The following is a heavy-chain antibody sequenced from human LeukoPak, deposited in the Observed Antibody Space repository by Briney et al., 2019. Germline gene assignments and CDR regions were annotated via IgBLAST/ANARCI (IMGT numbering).Heavy chain of an antibody. Sequence: SQTLSLTCTVSGGSISSGGYYWSWIRQHPGKALEWIGYIYYSGSTYYNPSLKSRVTISVDTSKNQFSLKLSSVTAADTAVYYCARDFKFPFNYSDKSAYLGSWFDPWGQGTLVTVSS. CDR2: IYYSGST. CDR1: GGSISSGGYY. D-gene: IGHD3-22*01. CDR3: ARDFKFPFNYSDKSAYLGSWFDP. J-gene: IGHJ5*02. V-gene: IGHV4-31*03.